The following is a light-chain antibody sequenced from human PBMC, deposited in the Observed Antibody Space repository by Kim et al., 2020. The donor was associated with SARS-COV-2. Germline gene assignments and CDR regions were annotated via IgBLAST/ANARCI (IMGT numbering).Light chain of an antibody. V-gene: IGLV7-43*01. CDR3: LLFFGDFWV. J-gene: IGLJ3*02. CDR1: TGAVSSGFY. Sequence: QAVVTQEPSLTVSPGGTVTLTCASSTGAVSSGFYPAWFQQKPGQAPRPLTYDTDKKHSWTPARFSDSLLGGKAALTLSGVQPEDEAEYYCLLFFGDFWVFGGGTQLTVL. CDR2: DTD.